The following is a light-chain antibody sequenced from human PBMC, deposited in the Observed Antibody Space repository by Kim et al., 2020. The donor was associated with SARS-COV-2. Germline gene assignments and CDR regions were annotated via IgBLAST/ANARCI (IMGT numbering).Light chain of an antibody. V-gene: IGKV3-20*01. CDR2: DAS. CDR3: HQYIRSPYS. J-gene: IGKJ2*03. CDR1: QRMSSNY. Sequence: LSPGERATLSCRANQRMSSNYLAGYQHKPGQSPRLLIHDASNRATGIPDRFRGSGSGTDFTLTISRLEPEDCAVYYCHQYIRSPYSFGQGTKLEIK.